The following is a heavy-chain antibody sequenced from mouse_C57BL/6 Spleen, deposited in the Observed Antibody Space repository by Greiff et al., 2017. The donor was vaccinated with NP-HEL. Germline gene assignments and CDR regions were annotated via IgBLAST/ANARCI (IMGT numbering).Heavy chain of an antibody. CDR2: IYWDDDN. J-gene: IGHJ2*01. CDR3: ERRADDGYYDY. Sequence: QVTLKESGPGILQSSQTLSLTCSFSGFSLSTSGMGVSWIRQPSGKGLEWLAHIYWDDDNRYNPSLKSRLTISNDTSRNQVFLKITSVDTADTDTYNCERRADDGYYDYWGQGTTLTVSS. V-gene: IGHV8-12*01. CDR1: GFSLSTSGMG. D-gene: IGHD2-3*01.